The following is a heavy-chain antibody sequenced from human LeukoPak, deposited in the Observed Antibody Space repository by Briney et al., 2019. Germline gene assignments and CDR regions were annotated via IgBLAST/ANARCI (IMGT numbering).Heavy chain of an antibody. CDR1: GFTFSFSA. CDR2: ISDSGPTT. Sequence: GGSLRLSCAASGFTFSFSAMSWVRQAPGKGLEWVSTISDSGPTTYYADSVKGRFTISRDNSKSTLYLQMNSLRADDTADYFCATPLFTSGWHYFDYWGQGTLVTVSS. D-gene: IGHD6-19*01. CDR3: ATPLFTSGWHYFDY. J-gene: IGHJ4*02. V-gene: IGHV3-23*01.